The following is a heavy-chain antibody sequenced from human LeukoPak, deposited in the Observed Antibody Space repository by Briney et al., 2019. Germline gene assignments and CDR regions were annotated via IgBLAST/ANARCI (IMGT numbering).Heavy chain of an antibody. D-gene: IGHD6-19*01. CDR1: GFTFSSYA. J-gene: IGHJ4*02. Sequence: GGSLRLSCAASGFTFSSYAMSWVRQAPGKGLEWVSGMSDSGVSSYYADSVKGRFTISRDKSKNTLYLQMNSLRAEDTAVYYCTRGSTTIPRLAVSGTTDYWGQGTLVTVSS. CDR3: TRGSTTIPRLAVSGTTDY. CDR2: MSDSGVSS. V-gene: IGHV3-23*01.